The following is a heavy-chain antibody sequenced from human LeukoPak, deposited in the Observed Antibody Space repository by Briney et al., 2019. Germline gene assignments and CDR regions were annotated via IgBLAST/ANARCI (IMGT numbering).Heavy chain of an antibody. Sequence: GRCLRLSCVASGFTFSNAWMSWVRQAPGKGLEWFGPIKSNTDGGTTDYAAPVKGRFTISRDDSKNTLYLQMNSLNIEDTAVYYCSTAWVRGRLDPWGQGTLVTVSS. CDR2: IKSNTDGGTT. J-gene: IGHJ5*02. CDR3: STAWVRGRLDP. V-gene: IGHV3-15*01. CDR1: GFTFSNAW. D-gene: IGHD3-10*01.